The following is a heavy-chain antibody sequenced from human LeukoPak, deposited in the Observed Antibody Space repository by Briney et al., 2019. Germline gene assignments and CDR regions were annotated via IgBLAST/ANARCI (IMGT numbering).Heavy chain of an antibody. CDR2: ISTTGDRI. Sequence: GGSLRLSCAVSGFPFSTFWMNWVRQAPGKGLEWISYISTTGDRIQYADSVKGRFTISRDNAKNSLYLQMNSLRAEDTAVYYCARDTKDYWGQGTLVTVSS. V-gene: IGHV3-48*04. D-gene: IGHD2-8*01. CDR3: ARDTKDY. J-gene: IGHJ4*02. CDR1: GFPFSTFW.